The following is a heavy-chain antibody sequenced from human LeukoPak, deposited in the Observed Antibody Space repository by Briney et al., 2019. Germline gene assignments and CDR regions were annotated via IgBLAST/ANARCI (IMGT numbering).Heavy chain of an antibody. J-gene: IGHJ4*02. CDR2: IYYSGST. D-gene: IGHD3-22*01. CDR3: ARDSNRNYYDSSG. V-gene: IGHV4-34*01. Sequence: PSETLSLTCAVYGGSFSGYYWSWIRQPPGKGLEWIGSIYYSGSTYYNPSLKSRVTISVDTSKNQFSLKLSSVTAADTAVYYCARDSNRNYYDSSGWGQGTLVTVSS. CDR1: GGSFSGYY.